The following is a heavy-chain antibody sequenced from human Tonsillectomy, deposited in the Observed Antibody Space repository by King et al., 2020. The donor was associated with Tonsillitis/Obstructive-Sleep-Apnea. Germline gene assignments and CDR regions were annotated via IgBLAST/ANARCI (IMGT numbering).Heavy chain of an antibody. CDR2: ISSTWNT. CDR1: GGSITSYY. V-gene: IGHV4-4*07. CDR3: ARDLATAPYNWFDP. Sequence: VQLQESGPGLVKPSETLSLTCTVSGGSITSYYWSWIRQPAGKGLEWIVLISSTWNTNYNPSLKSRVTISVDTSSNQFSLKLSSVTAADTAVYFCARDLATAPYNWFDPWGQGTLVTVSS. J-gene: IGHJ5*02. D-gene: IGHD5-12*01.